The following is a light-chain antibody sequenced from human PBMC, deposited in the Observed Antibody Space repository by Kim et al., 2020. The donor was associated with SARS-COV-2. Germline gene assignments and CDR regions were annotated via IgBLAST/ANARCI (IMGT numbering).Light chain of an antibody. J-gene: IGLJ2*01. Sequence: SVSPGQTASITCSGDKLGDKYACWYQQKPGQSPVVVIYQDRKRPSGIPERFSGSNSGNTATLTISGTQAMDEADYYCQAWDSSNVVFGGGTKLTVL. CDR2: QDR. CDR3: QAWDSSNVV. V-gene: IGLV3-1*01. CDR1: KLGDKY.